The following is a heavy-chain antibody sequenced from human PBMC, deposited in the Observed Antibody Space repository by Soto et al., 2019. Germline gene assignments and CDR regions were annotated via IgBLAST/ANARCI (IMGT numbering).Heavy chain of an antibody. CDR1: VVPFTSHC. V-gene: IGHV3-74*01. CDR2: INGDGSSI. J-gene: IGHJ5*02. D-gene: IGHD6-13*01. CDR3: AREIIAVIGTIRWFDP. Sequence: GGCLSLSCAASVVPFTSHCMHWVRQAPGKGPVWVSRINGDGSSISYADSVKGRFTISRDNAKNTLYLQMNSLRAEDTAVYYCAREIIAVIGTIRWFDPWGQGTLVNVSS.